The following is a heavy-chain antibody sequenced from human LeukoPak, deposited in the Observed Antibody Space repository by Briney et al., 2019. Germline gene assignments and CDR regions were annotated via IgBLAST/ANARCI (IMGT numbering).Heavy chain of an antibody. CDR1: GYTFTSYA. D-gene: IGHD1-14*01. J-gene: IGHJ5*02. CDR3: ARDLDHLPFDP. CDR2: INAGNGNT. V-gene: IGHV1-3*01. Sequence: GASVKVSCNASGYTFTSYAMHWVRQAPGQRLEWMGRINAGNGNTKYSQKFQGRVTITRDTSASTAYRELSSLRSEDTAVYYCARDLDHLPFDPWGQGTLVTVSS.